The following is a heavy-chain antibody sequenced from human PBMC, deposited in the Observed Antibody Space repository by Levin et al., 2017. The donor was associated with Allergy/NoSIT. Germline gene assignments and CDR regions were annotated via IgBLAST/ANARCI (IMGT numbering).Heavy chain of an antibody. CDR2: ISGSGGYT. D-gene: IGHD5-12*01. CDR1: GFTFSSYA. CDR3: AKDDSGYDSWEGPFDY. Sequence: LSLTCAASGFTFSSYAMSWVRQAPGKGLEWVSAISGSGGYTYYADSVKGRFTISRDNSKNTLYLQMNSLRAEDTAVFYCAKDDSGYDSWEGPFDYWGQGTLVTVSS. J-gene: IGHJ4*02. V-gene: IGHV3-23*01.